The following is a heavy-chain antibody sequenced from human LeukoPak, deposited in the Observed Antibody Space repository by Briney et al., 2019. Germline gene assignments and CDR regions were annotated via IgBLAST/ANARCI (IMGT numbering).Heavy chain of an antibody. Sequence: ASVKVSCKASGYTFTSYDINWVRLATGQGLEWMGWMNPNSGNTGYAQKFQGRVTMTRNTSISTAYMELSSLRSEDTAVYYCAREGVYCSSTSCYGFGWFDPWGQGTLVTVSS. J-gene: IGHJ5*02. D-gene: IGHD2-2*01. CDR2: MNPNSGNT. CDR3: AREGVYCSSTSCYGFGWFDP. CDR1: GYTFTSYD. V-gene: IGHV1-8*01.